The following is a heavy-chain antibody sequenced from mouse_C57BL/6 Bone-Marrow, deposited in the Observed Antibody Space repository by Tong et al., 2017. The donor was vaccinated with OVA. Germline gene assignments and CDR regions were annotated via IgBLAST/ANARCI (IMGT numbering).Heavy chain of an antibody. CDR1: GYTFTDYY. D-gene: IGHD1-1*01. V-gene: IGHV1-18*01. Sequence: EVQLQESGPVLVKPGASVKMSCKASGYTFTDYYMNWVKQSHGKSLEWIGDINPNNGGTIYNQKFKGKATLTVDKSSSTAYMELRSLTSEDTAVYYCEFITTVVRDYWGQGTTLTVSS. CDR2: INPNNGGT. J-gene: IGHJ2*01. CDR3: EFITTVVRDY.